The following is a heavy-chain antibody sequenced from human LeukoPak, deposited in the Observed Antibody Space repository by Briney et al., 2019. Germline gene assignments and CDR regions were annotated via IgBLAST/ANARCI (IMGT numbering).Heavy chain of an antibody. D-gene: IGHD1-7*01. CDR1: GYTFTSYG. CDR2: ISACNGNT. V-gene: IGHV1-18*01. CDR3: VELRNQGLDY. J-gene: IGHJ4*02. Sequence: GASVKVSCKASGYTFTSYGIIWVRQAPGQGLEWMGWISACNGNTNYAQKLQGRVTMTTGTSTSTAYMELRSLRSDDTAVYYCVELRNQGLDYWGQGTLVTVSS.